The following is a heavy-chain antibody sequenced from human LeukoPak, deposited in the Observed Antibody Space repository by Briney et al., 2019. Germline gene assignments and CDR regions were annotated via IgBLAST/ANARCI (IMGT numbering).Heavy chain of an antibody. Sequence: SETLSLTCTVSGGSLSSYYWSWIRQPAGKGLEWIGRIYTSGSTNYNPSLKSRVTMSVDTSKNQFPLKLSSVTAADTAVYYCARDGGWLTSFDYWGQGTLVTVSS. J-gene: IGHJ4*02. CDR2: IYTSGST. V-gene: IGHV4-4*07. CDR3: ARDGGWLTSFDY. D-gene: IGHD2-15*01. CDR1: GGSLSSYY.